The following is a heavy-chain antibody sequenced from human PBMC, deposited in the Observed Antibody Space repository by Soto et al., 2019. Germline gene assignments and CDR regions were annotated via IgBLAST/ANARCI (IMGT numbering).Heavy chain of an antibody. CDR1: GGTFSSYA. CDR3: ARWDGSGSYDLIYYYYYGMDV. V-gene: IGHV1-69*13. J-gene: IGHJ6*02. Sequence: SVKVSCKASGGTFSSYAISWVRQAPGQGLEWMGGIIPIFGTANYAQKFQGRVTITADESTSTAYMELSSLRSEATAVYYCARWDGSGSYDLIYYYYYGMDVWGQGTTVTVSS. CDR2: IIPIFGTA. D-gene: IGHD3-10*01.